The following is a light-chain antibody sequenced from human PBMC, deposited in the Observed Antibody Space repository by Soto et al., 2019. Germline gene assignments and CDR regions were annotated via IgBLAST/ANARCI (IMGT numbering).Light chain of an antibody. CDR3: QQRDSWPIT. V-gene: IGKV3-11*01. CDR1: QSVDSY. CDR2: GAS. J-gene: IGKJ5*01. Sequence: EIVLTQSPASLAFSPGERCTRACRSSQSVDSYLVWYQQKPGQAPRLLIFGASNRATGIPARFSGSGSGTDFTLTINSLEPDDFAVYYCQQRDSWPITFGQGTRLEIK.